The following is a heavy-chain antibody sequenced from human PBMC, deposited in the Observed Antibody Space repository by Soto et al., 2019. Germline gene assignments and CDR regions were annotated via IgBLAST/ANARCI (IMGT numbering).Heavy chain of an antibody. CDR3: ARERYYDFWSGTKSRWFDH. D-gene: IGHD3-3*01. CDR1: GYTFTSYA. J-gene: IGHJ5*02. Sequence: GGSLNVSCKASGYTFTSYAMHWVRQAPGQRLEWMGSIDAGNGNTKYSQKFQGRVTITRDTSASTAYMELKSLRSEDTAVYYCARERYYDFWSGTKSRWFDHLGQGTLVPVSP. CDR2: IDAGNGNT. V-gene: IGHV1-3*01.